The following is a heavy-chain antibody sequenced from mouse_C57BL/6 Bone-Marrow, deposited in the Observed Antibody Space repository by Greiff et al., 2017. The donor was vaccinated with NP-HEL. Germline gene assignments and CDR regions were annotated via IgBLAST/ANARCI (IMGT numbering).Heavy chain of an antibody. Sequence: VQLQQSGAELVMPGASVKLSCKASGYTFTSYWMHWVKQRPGQGLEWIGEIDPSDSYTNYNQKFKGKSTLTVDKSSSTAYMQLSSLTSEDSAVYYCARAPSTTVVADYYAMDYWGQGTSVTVSS. V-gene: IGHV1-69*01. CDR1: GYTFTSYW. D-gene: IGHD1-1*01. J-gene: IGHJ4*01. CDR3: ARAPSTTVVADYYAMDY. CDR2: IDPSDSYT.